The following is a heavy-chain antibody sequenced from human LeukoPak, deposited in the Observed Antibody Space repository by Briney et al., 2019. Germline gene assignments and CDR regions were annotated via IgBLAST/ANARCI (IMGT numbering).Heavy chain of an antibody. Sequence: SETLSLTCTVSGGSISSYYWSWIRQPPGKGLEWIGYIYYSGSTNYNPSLKSRVTISIDTSKNQFSLKLSSVTAADTAVYYCARQGSGSGSYYNYYYYGMDVWGQGTTVTVSS. D-gene: IGHD3-10*01. V-gene: IGHV4-59*08. CDR2: IYYSGST. CDR1: GGSISSYY. CDR3: ARQGSGSGSYYNYYYYGMDV. J-gene: IGHJ6*02.